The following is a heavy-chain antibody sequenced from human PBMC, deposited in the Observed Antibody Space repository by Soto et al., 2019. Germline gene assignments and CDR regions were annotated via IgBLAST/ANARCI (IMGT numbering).Heavy chain of an antibody. CDR3: ARGGVV. CDR1: GFKFSNFD. J-gene: IGHJ4*02. Sequence: LSLTCTVSGFKFSNFDMNWVRQAPGRGLEWISLISERGITTTYADSVSSRFTVSRDNAQSSLYLQMDRLPVEDTGVYYCARGGVVWGRGVLVTDS. V-gene: IGHV3-48*03. D-gene: IGHD2-8*01. CDR2: ISERGITT.